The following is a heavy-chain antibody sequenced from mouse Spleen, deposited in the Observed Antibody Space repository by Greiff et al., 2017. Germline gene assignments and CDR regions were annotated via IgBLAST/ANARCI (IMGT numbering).Heavy chain of an antibody. V-gene: IGHV6-3*01. D-gene: IGHD2-4*01. CDR3: TITTDPAWFAY. Sequence: DVMLVEPGGGLVKPGGSMKLSCVASGFTFSNYWMNWVRQSPEKGLEWVAQISLKSDNYATHYAESVKGRFTISRDDSKSSVYLQINNLTAEDTGVYYCTITTDPAWFAYWGQGTLVTVSS. CDR2: ISLKSDNYAT. J-gene: IGHJ3*01. CDR1: GFTFSNYW.